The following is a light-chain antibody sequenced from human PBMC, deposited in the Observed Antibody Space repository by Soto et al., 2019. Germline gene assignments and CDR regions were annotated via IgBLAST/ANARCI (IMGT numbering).Light chain of an antibody. J-gene: IGLJ3*02. CDR3: SSFATSNTRV. V-gene: IGLV2-8*01. CDR1: SSDVGAYNY. Sequence: QSALTQPPSASGSXGXXXXISCTGTSSDVGAYNYVSWYQQHAGKAPKLVIYEVTKRPSGVPDRFSDSKSANPASLTVSGLQTADAAGYYCSSFATSNTRVFGAGTKLTVL. CDR2: EVT.